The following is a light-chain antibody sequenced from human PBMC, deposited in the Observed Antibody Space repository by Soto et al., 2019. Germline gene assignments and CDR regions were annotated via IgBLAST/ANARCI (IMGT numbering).Light chain of an antibody. CDR3: CSYAGSRV. V-gene: IGLV2-23*01. J-gene: IGLJ1*01. Sequence: QSVLTQPVSVSGSPVQSTTISCTGTSSDVGSHNLVSWYQQHPGKAPKLMIYEGSKRPSGVSNRFSGSESGNTASLTISGLQAEDEADYYCCSYAGSRVFGTGTKVTVL. CDR2: EGS. CDR1: SSDVGSHNL.